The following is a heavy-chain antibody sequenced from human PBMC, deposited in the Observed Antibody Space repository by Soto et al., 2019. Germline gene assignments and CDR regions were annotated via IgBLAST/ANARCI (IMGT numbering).Heavy chain of an antibody. CDR3: AHSNYDLLTGVNWFDP. D-gene: IGHD3-9*01. J-gene: IGHJ5*02. Sequence: QITLKESGPTLVKPTQTLTLTCTFSGFSLSTSGVGVGWIRQPPGKALEWLALIYWDDDKRYSPSLKSRLTITKDTSKNQVVLTMTNMDPVDTATYYCAHSNYDLLTGVNWFDPWGQGTLVTVSS. CDR1: GFSLSTSGVG. CDR2: IYWDDDK. V-gene: IGHV2-5*02.